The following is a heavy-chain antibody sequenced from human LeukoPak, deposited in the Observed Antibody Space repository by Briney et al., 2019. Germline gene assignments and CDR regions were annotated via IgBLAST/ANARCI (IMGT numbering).Heavy chain of an antibody. CDR1: GGSFSGYY. J-gene: IGHJ4*02. Sequence: SETLSLTCAVYGGSFSGYYWRWIRQPPGKGLEWIGEINHSGSANYNPSLMSRVTISLDTSKNHFSLNLSSVTAADTAVYYCARGQGTVTTHWGQGTLVTVSS. CDR3: ARGQGTVTTH. D-gene: IGHD4-11*01. V-gene: IGHV4-34*01. CDR2: INHSGSA.